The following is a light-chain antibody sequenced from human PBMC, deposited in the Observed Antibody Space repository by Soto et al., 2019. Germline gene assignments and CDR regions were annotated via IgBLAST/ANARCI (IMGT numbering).Light chain of an antibody. Sequence: IQLTQSPSSRSASVGDRVSITCRASQGIRSYLAWYQQKPGKAPKLLIYAASTLQSGVPSRFSGSGSGTDFTLTISSLQPEDFATYYCQQLNSYPVFTFGPGTKVDIK. J-gene: IGKJ3*01. CDR1: QGIRSY. CDR2: AAS. CDR3: QQLNSYPVFT. V-gene: IGKV1-9*01.